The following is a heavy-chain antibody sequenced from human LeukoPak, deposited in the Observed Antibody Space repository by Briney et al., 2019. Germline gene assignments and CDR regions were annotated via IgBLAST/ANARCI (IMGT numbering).Heavy chain of an antibody. J-gene: IGHJ4*02. CDR2: IKQDGSEK. Sequence: GGSLRLSCTASGFSFSSYWMHWVRQAPGKGLEWVANIKQDGSEKYYVDSVKGRFTISRDNAKNSLYLQMNSLRAEDTAVYYCARDGRKLRDGYNYGGQGTLVTVSS. D-gene: IGHD5-24*01. V-gene: IGHV3-7*01. CDR1: GFSFSSYW. CDR3: ARDGRKLRDGYNY.